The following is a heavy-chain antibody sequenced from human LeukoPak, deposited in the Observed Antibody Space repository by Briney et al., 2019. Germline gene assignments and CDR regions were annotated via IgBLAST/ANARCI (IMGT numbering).Heavy chain of an antibody. D-gene: IGHD6-13*01. CDR3: ARDRSIAAAASPFDY. CDR1: GFTFSNFW. J-gene: IGHJ4*02. CDR2: IKQDGSEK. V-gene: IGHV3-7*01. Sequence: GGSLRLSCAASGFTFSNFWMSWVRQAPGKGLEWLANIKQDGSEKYYVDSVKGRFTISRDNSKNTLYLQMNSLRVEDTAVYYCARDRSIAAAASPFDYWGQGTLVTVSS.